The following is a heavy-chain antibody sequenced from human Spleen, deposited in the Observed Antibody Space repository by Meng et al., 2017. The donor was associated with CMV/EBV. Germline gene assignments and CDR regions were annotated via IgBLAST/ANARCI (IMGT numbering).Heavy chain of an antibody. J-gene: IGHJ4*01. D-gene: IGHD3-16*01. Sequence: QLTLKESGPTLVKPTQTLTLTCTFSGFSLTTSGVGVGWIRQPPGKAPEWLALIYWDDDKRYNPSLKSRLTITKDTSRNQVVLTMTNMDPVDTATYYCARRRGQQLIPIHFDFWGHGTLVTVSS. CDR2: IYWDDDK. V-gene: IGHV2-5*02. CDR1: GFSLTTSGVG. CDR3: ARRRGQQLIPIHFDF.